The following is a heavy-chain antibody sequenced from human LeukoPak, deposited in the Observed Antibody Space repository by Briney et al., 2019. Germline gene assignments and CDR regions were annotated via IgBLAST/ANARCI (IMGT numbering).Heavy chain of an antibody. CDR3: ARGWRYSSSWYQSSRGGWFDP. Sequence: GGSLRLSCAASRFTFRNYAMHWVRQAPGKGLEWVAVISSDGTNKDYADSVKGRFSISRDNSKNTLYLQMNRLRADDTAVYYCARGWRYSSSWYQSSRGGWFDPWGQGTLVTVSS. CDR2: ISSDGTNK. J-gene: IGHJ5*02. CDR1: RFTFRNYA. V-gene: IGHV3-30*04. D-gene: IGHD6-13*01.